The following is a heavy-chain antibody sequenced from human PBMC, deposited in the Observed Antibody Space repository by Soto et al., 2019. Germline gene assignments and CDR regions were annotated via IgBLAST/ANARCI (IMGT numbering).Heavy chain of an antibody. CDR3: AKEKTYSSGWYRGPGGGYFQH. D-gene: IGHD6-19*01. CDR2: ISYDGSNK. Sequence: PGGSLRLSCAASGFTFSSYGMHWVRQAPGKGLEWVAVISYDGSNKYYADSVKGRYTISRDNSKNTLYLKMNNLRAEDTVVYYCAKEKTYSSGWYRGPGGGYFQHWGQGT. V-gene: IGHV3-30*18. J-gene: IGHJ1*01. CDR1: GFTFSSYG.